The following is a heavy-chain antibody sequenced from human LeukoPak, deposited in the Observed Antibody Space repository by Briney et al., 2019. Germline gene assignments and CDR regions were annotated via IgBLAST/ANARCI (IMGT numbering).Heavy chain of an antibody. V-gene: IGHV3-23*01. CDR1: GFTFSTYA. CDR3: AKARGFAAVTAIDS. CDR2: ISVRGDGT. Sequence: GGSLRLSCAASGFTFSTYAMNWVRQAPGKGLEWVSVISVRGDGTFYADSVKGRFSISRDTSKSTLSLQMNSLRAEDTAVYYCAKARGFAAVTAIDSWGQGTLVTVSS. J-gene: IGHJ4*02. D-gene: IGHD2-21*02.